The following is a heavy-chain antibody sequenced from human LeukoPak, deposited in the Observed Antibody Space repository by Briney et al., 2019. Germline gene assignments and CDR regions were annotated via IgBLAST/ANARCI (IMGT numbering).Heavy chain of an antibody. CDR2: TNNDGSIT. Sequence: TGGSLRLSCAASGFTFSSYWMHWVRQAPGKGLVWVSRTNNDGSITSSADSVKGRFTISRDNAKNSLYLQMNSLRAEDTAVYYCAREGTQWLERWSAFDIWGQGTVVTVSS. V-gene: IGHV3-74*01. CDR3: AREGTQWLERWSAFDI. J-gene: IGHJ3*02. CDR1: GFTFSSYW. D-gene: IGHD6-19*01.